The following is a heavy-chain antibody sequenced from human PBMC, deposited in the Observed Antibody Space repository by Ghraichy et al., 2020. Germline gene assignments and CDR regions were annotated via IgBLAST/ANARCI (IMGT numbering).Heavy chain of an antibody. CDR3: ACLDSGFFHYFHMDV. Sequence: GGSLRLSCAASGFTFNSYAMTWVRQAPGKGLEWVSGVNARGGNTNYADSVKGRFTISRDNSKNTLYLQMTSLRADDTAIYYCACLDSGFFHYFHMDVWGKGTTVTVSS. D-gene: IGHD3-22*01. J-gene: IGHJ6*03. V-gene: IGHV3-23*01. CDR2: VNARGGNT. CDR1: GFTFNSYA.